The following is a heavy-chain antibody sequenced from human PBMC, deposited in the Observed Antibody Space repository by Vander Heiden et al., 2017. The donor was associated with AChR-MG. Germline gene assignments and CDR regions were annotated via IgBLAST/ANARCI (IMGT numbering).Heavy chain of an antibody. CDR2: ISRSGSPI. J-gene: IGHJ3*02. D-gene: IGHD2-21*02. CDR3: ARVCDGDCYDAFDI. CDR1: GFALNHYD. V-gene: IGHV3-48*03. Sequence: EVQLLESGGGLVQPGGSLSLFCAVSGFALNHYDLNWVRQAPGKGLEWVSYISRSGSPIYYADSVAGRFTISRDNAKNSLYLQMNSLGAEDTAVYYCARVCDGDCYDAFDIWGRGTMVTVSS.